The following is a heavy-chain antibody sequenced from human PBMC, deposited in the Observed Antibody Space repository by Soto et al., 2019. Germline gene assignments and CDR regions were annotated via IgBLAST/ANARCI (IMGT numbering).Heavy chain of an antibody. CDR1: GGSTSSGGYS. V-gene: IGHV4-30-2*01. Sequence: SETLSLTCAVSGGSTSSGGYSWSWIRQPPGKGLEWIGYIYHSGSTYYNPSLKSRVTISVDRSKNQFSLKLSSVTAADTAVYYCARATTAKGWFDPWGQGTLVTVSS. CDR3: ARATTAKGWFDP. D-gene: IGHD4-4*01. CDR2: IYHSGST. J-gene: IGHJ5*02.